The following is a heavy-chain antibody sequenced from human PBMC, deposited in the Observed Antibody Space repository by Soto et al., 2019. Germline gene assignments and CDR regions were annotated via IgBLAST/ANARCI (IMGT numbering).Heavy chain of an antibody. D-gene: IGHD2-2*01. CDR3: ARDIVVVPAAMSIWGGDAFDI. CDR2: IKQDGSEK. J-gene: IGHJ3*02. CDR1: GFTFSSYW. V-gene: IGHV3-7*01. Sequence: GGSLRLSCAASGFTFSSYWMSWVRQAPGKGPEWVANIKQDGSEKYYVDSVKGRFTISRDNAKNSLYLQMNSLRAEDTAVYYCARDIVVVPAAMSIWGGDAFDIWGQGTMVTVSS.